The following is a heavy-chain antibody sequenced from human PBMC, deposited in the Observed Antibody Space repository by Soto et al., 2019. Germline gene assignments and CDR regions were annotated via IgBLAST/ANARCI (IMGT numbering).Heavy chain of an antibody. Sequence: QARLEQSGPGLEKPSQTLSLMCVISGGSVTSGSATWSWIRQSPSRGLGWLGRTYYRSKWYYDYAPSVKSRIAITPDTSKNQLSLHLNSVTPEDAAVYFCARDGSGWHWYFDLWGRGTLVTVSS. V-gene: IGHV6-1*01. J-gene: IGHJ2*01. CDR1: GGSVTSGSAT. D-gene: IGHD6-19*01. CDR2: TYYRSKWYY. CDR3: ARDGSGWHWYFDL.